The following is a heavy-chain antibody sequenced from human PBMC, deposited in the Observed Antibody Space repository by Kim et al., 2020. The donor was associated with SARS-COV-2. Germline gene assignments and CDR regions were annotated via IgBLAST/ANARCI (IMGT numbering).Heavy chain of an antibody. J-gene: IGHJ4*02. CDR3: ATEAAAGTDSFDY. D-gene: IGHD6-13*01. V-gene: IGHV5-51*01. Sequence: YSPSFQGQVTISADKSISTAYLQWSSLKASDTAMYYCATEAAAGTDSFDYWGQGTLVTVSS.